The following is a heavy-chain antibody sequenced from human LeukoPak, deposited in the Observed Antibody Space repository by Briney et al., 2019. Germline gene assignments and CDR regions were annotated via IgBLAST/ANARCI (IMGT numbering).Heavy chain of an antibody. J-gene: IGHJ4*02. V-gene: IGHV4-34*01. D-gene: IGHD4-17*01. CDR2: INHSGST. CDR1: GGSFSGYY. CDR3: ARGTIYGDSTRFDY. Sequence: SETLSLTCAVSGGSFSGYYWTWIRQPPGKGLEWIGEINHSGSTNYNPSLKSRVTISVDTSKNQFSLKLSSVTAADTAVYYCARGTIYGDSTRFDYWGQGTLVTVSS.